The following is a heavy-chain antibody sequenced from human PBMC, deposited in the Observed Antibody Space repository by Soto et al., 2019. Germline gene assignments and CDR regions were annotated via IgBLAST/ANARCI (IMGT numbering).Heavy chain of an antibody. V-gene: IGHV1-8*02. CDR1: GYTFTSYG. CDR2: MNPNSGNT. CDR3: ARGGGYSYGVDY. D-gene: IGHD5-18*01. J-gene: IGHJ4*02. Sequence: ASVKVSCKASGYTFTSYGISWVRQATGQGLEWMGWMNPNSGNTGYAQKFQGRVTMTRNTSISTAYMELSSLRSEDTAVYYCARGGGYSYGVDYWGQGTLVTVSS.